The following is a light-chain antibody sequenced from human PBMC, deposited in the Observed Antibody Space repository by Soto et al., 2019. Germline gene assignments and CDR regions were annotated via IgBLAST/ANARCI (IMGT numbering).Light chain of an antibody. CDR2: GNT. J-gene: IGLJ1*01. V-gene: IGLV1-40*01. CDR1: SSNIGAGYD. CDR3: QAYDSSLSGFYV. Sequence: QSVLTQPPSVSWAPGQRVTISCTGSSSNIGAGYDVHWYQHLPGTAPKLLIYGNTNRPSGVPDRFSGSKSGTSASLAITGLQAEDEADYYCQAYDSSLSGFYVFGTGTKVTVL.